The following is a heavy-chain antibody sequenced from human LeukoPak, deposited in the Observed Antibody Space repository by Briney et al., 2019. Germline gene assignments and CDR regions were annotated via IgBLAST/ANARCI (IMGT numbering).Heavy chain of an antibody. V-gene: IGHV3-23*01. Sequence: GGSLRLSCAASGFPFSSYAMTWIRQAPGKGLEWVSAIRPDGVNTYYTDSAKGRFTISRDNSKNTLYLQMNSLTSEDTAVYYCAKELPLVMSPAAIDFWGRGTLVTVSS. D-gene: IGHD2-2*01. CDR2: IRPDGVNT. CDR3: AKELPLVMSPAAIDF. J-gene: IGHJ4*02. CDR1: GFPFSSYA.